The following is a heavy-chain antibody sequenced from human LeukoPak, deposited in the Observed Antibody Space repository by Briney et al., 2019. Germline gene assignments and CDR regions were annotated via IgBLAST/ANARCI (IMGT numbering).Heavy chain of an antibody. Sequence: GGSLRLSCAASGFTFSSYAMSWVRQAPGKGLEWVSAISGSGGSTYYADSVKGRFTISRDNSKNTLYLQMNRLRAEDTAVYYCAKDPTKYSDLFSVGFDPWGKGTLVTVSS. CDR3: AKDPTKYSDLFSVGFDP. CDR1: GFTFSSYA. V-gene: IGHV3-23*01. J-gene: IGHJ5*01. D-gene: IGHD3-3*01. CDR2: ISGSGGST.